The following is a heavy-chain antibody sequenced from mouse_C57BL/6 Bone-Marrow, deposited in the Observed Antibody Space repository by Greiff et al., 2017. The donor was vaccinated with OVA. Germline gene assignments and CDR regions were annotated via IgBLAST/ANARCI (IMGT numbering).Heavy chain of an antibody. V-gene: IGHV1-66*01. CDR2: IYPGSGNT. CDR1: GYSFTSYY. D-gene: IGHD1-1*01. CDR3: ARLYYGTYWYFDV. J-gene: IGHJ1*03. Sequence: LVESGPELVKPGASVKISCKASGYSFTSYYIHWVKQRPGQGLEWIGWIYPGSGNTKYNEKFKGKATLTADTSSSTAYMQLSSLTSEDSAVYYCARLYYGTYWYFDVWGTGTTVTVSS.